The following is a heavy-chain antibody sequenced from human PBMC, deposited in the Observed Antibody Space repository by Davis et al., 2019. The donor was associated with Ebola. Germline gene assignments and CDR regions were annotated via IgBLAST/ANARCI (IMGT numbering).Heavy chain of an antibody. V-gene: IGHV4-59*11. D-gene: IGHD3-3*01. J-gene: IGHJ4*02. CDR2: IYYSGST. Sequence: PSEPLSLTCTVSGASFTSHYWSWIRQPPGKGLEWIGYIYYSGSTNYNPSLKSRVTILLDTSKNQFSLNPTSGTAADTAVYYCARGDFWSAYLDYWGQGTLVTVSS. CDR1: GASFTSHY. CDR3: ARGDFWSAYLDY.